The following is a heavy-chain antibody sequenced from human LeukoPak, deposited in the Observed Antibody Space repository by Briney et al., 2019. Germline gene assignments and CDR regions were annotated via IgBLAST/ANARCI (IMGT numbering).Heavy chain of an antibody. Sequence: ASVKVSCKASGYTFTGYYMHWVRQAPGQGLEWMGWINPNSGGTNYAQKFQGRVTMTRDTSISTAYMELSSLRSEDTAVYYCASSNDFWSGYYSGRNYYYYMDVWGKGTTVTVSS. V-gene: IGHV1-2*02. CDR3: ASSNDFWSGYYSGRNYYYYMDV. CDR2: INPNSGGT. D-gene: IGHD3-3*01. CDR1: GYTFTGYY. J-gene: IGHJ6*03.